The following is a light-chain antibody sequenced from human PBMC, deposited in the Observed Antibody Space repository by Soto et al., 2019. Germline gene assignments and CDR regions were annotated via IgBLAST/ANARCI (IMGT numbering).Light chain of an antibody. V-gene: IGKV3-15*01. CDR2: GAS. Sequence: EIVMTQSPATLSVSPGERATLSCRASQSVSSNLAWYQQKPGQAPRLLIYGASTRATGIPARFSGSGSGTEFTLTISSLQSEDFAVYYCLHYNDWPRWTFGQGTKVDI. J-gene: IGKJ1*01. CDR3: LHYNDWPRWT. CDR1: QSVSSN.